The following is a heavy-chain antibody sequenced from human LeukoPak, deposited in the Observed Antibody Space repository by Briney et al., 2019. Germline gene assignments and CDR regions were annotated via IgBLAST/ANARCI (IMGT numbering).Heavy chain of an antibody. Sequence: QLGESLNISCAASGFTFSSYAMTWVRQAPGKGLEWVSGISSSGATTYYADSVKGRFTISRDNSKNTLYLQMNSLRAEDTAVYYCAKGNGYSPRTYFDYCGQGTLVTVSS. D-gene: IGHD5-18*01. CDR2: ISSSGATT. V-gene: IGHV3-23*01. CDR3: AKGNGYSPRTYFDY. J-gene: IGHJ4*02. CDR1: GFTFSSYA.